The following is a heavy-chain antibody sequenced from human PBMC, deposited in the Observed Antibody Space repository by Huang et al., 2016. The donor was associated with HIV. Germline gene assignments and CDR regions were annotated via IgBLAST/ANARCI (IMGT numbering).Heavy chain of an antibody. CDR1: GFTFSSYS. V-gene: IGHV3-48*01. CDR3: ARFYLDWLLAREYYFDY. D-gene: IGHD3-9*01. CDR2: ISSSSSTI. Sequence: CAASGFTFSSYSMNWVRQAPGKGLEWVSYISSSSSTIYYADSVKGRFTISRDKAKNSLYLQMNSLRAEDTAVYYCARFYLDWLLAREYYFDYWGQGTLVTVSS. J-gene: IGHJ4*02.